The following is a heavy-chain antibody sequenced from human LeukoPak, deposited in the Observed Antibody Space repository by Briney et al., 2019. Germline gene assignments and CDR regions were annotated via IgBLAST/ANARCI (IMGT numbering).Heavy chain of an antibody. CDR3: AKEGGYSYGYPFDY. D-gene: IGHD5-18*01. CDR2: IYSGGST. V-gene: IGHV3-66*01. CDR1: GFTVSSNY. Sequence: GGSLRLSCAASGFTVSSNYMSWVRQAPGKGLEWVSVIYSGGSTYYADSVKGRFTISRDNSKNTLYLQMNSLRAEDTAVYYCAKEGGYSYGYPFDYWGQGTLVTVSS. J-gene: IGHJ4*02.